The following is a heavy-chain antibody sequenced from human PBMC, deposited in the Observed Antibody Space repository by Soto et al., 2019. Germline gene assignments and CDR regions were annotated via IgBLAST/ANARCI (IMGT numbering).Heavy chain of an antibody. CDR1: GFTFSSYE. V-gene: IGHV3-48*03. J-gene: IGHJ5*02. Sequence: GGSLRLSCADSGFTFSSYEMNWVRQAPGKGLEWVSYISSSGSTIYYADSVKGRFTISRDNAKNSLYLQMNSLRAEDTAVYYCARVRGVVVPAAGSSGWFDPWAREPWSPSPQ. CDR3: ARVRGVVVPAAGSSGWFDP. CDR2: ISSSGSTI. D-gene: IGHD2-2*01.